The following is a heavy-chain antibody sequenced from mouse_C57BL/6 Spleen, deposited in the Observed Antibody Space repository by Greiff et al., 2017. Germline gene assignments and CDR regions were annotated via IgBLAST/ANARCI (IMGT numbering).Heavy chain of an antibody. CDR2: IGPGSGST. CDR3: ASGGYYAMDY. J-gene: IGHJ4*01. Sequence: QVQLQQSGAALVKPGASVKISCKASGYPFTDYYINWVKQRPGQGLEWIGKIGPGSGSTYYNEKFKGKATLTADKSSSTAYMQRSSLASEDSAVYFCASGGYYAMDYWGQGTSVTVSS. CDR1: GYPFTDYY. V-gene: IGHV1-77*01.